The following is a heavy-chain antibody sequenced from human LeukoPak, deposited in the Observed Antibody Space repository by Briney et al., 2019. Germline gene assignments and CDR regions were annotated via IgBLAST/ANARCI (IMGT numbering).Heavy chain of an antibody. D-gene: IGHD3-10*01. CDR1: GFTFSDYG. V-gene: IGHV3-30*03. CDR2: ISYDGGNK. J-gene: IGHJ4*02. Sequence: GRSLRLSCAASGFTFSDYGMHWVRQAPGKGLEWVAVISYDGGNKYYADSVKGRFTISRDNSKNTLYLQMNSLRAEDTAVYYCARVSWGKWFGELLDYWGQGTLVTVSS. CDR3: ARVSWGKWFGELLDY.